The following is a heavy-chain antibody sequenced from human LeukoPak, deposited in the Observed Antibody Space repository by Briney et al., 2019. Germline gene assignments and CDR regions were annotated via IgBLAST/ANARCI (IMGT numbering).Heavy chain of an antibody. CDR3: ARALRYCSTTSCQYYFDY. CDR2: MNPNSGNT. J-gene: IGHJ4*02. D-gene: IGHD2-2*01. V-gene: IGHV1-8*02. CDR1: GYTFTGYY. Sequence: GASVKVSCKASGYTFTGYYMHRVRQAPGQGLEWMGWMNPNSGNTGYAQKFQGRVTMTRNTSISTAYMELSSLKSEDTAVYYCARALRYCSTTSCQYYFDYWGQGTLVTVSS.